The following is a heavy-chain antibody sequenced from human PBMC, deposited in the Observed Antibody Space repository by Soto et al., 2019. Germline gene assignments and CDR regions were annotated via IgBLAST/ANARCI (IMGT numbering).Heavy chain of an antibody. CDR3: ARGFNLAARHYYYYYMDV. CDR1: GGSFSGYY. J-gene: IGHJ6*03. CDR2: INHSGST. Sequence: SETLSLTCAVYGGSFSGYYWSWIRQPPGKGLEWIGEINHSGSTNYNPSLKSRVTISVDTSKNQFSLKLSSVTAADTAVYYCARGFNLAARHYYYYYMDVWGKGTTVTVSS. V-gene: IGHV4-34*01. D-gene: IGHD6-6*01.